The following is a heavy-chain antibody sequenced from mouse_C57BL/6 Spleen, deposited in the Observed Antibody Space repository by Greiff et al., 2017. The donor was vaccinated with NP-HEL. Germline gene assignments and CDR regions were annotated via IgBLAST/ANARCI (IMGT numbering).Heavy chain of an antibody. CDR3: AREGGSSYYAMDY. CDR2: ISDGGSYT. Sequence: EVKLVESGGGLVKPGGSLKLSCAASGFTFSSYAMSWVRQTPEKRLEWVATISDGGSYTYYPDNVKGRFTISRDNAKNNLYLQMSHLKSEDTAMYYCAREGGSSYYAMDYWGQGTSVTVSS. V-gene: IGHV5-4*01. CDR1: GFTFSSYA. D-gene: IGHD1-1*01. J-gene: IGHJ4*01.